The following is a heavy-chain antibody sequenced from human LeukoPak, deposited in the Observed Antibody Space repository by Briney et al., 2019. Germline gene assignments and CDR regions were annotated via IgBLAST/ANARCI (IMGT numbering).Heavy chain of an antibody. CDR1: GFTFSTFS. CDR2: IKQDGSEK. J-gene: IGHJ6*02. Sequence: GGSLRLSCTVSGFTFSTFSMSWVRQAPGKGLEWVANIKQDGSEKYYVDSVRGRFTISRDNAKNSLYLQMNSLRAEDTAVYYCARDGLPGYCSSGSCYPYYYYYGMDVWGQGTTVTVSS. CDR3: ARDGLPGYCSSGSCYPYYYYYGMDV. V-gene: IGHV3-7*01. D-gene: IGHD2-15*01.